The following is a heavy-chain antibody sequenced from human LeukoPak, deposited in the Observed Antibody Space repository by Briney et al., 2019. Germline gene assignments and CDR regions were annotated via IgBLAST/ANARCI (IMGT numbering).Heavy chain of an antibody. J-gene: IGHJ4*02. CDR1: GYTFTSYD. CDR2: MNPNSGNT. D-gene: IGHD3-10*01. Sequence: ASVKVSCKASGYTFTSYDINWVRQATGQGLEWMGWMNPNSGNTGYAQKFQGRVTMTRNTSISTAYMELSSLRSEGTAVYYCASVTYGSGSLLRAGYWGQGTLVTVSS. CDR3: ASVTYGSGSLLRAGY. V-gene: IGHV1-8*01.